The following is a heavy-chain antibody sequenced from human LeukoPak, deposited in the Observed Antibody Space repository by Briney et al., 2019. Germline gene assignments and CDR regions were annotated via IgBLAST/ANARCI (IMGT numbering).Heavy chain of an antibody. D-gene: IGHD5-12*01. J-gene: IGHJ4*02. CDR1: GYSFTSYW. CDR2: IYPGDSDT. V-gene: IGHV5-51*01. Sequence: GESLKISCKGSGYSFTSYWIGWVRQMPGKGLEWMGIIYPGDSDTRYSPSFRGQVTISVDKSISTAYLQWSSLKASDSAMYYCATRSNSGYESLENWGQGTLVTVSS. CDR3: ATRSNSGYESLEN.